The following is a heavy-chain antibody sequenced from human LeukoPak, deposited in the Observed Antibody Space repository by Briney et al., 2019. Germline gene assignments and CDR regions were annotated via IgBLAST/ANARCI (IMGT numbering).Heavy chain of an antibody. J-gene: IGHJ4*02. CDR2: ISGSGGST. D-gene: IGHD2-2*01. V-gene: IGHV3-23*01. CDR1: GFTFSNYA. Sequence: GGSLRLSCAASGFTFSNYAMSWVRQAPGKGLEWVSAISGSGGSTYYADSVKGRFAISRDNSKNTLYLQVSSLRADDTALYYCARSSSSDQLLDFDYWGQGTLVTAPS. CDR3: ARSSSSDQLLDFDY.